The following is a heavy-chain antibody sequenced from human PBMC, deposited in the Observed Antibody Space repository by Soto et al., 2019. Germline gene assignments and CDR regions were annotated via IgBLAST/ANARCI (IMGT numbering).Heavy chain of an antibody. D-gene: IGHD3-10*01. J-gene: IGHJ4*02. CDR1: GGSFSGYY. V-gene: IGHV4-34*01. Sequence: SETLSLTCAVYGGSFSGYYWSWIRQPPGKGLEWIGEINHSGSTNYNPSLKSRVTISVDTSKNQFSLKLSSVTAADTAVYYCARGRVTMVRGVIRYFDYWGQGTLVTVSS. CDR3: ARGRVTMVRGVIRYFDY. CDR2: INHSGST.